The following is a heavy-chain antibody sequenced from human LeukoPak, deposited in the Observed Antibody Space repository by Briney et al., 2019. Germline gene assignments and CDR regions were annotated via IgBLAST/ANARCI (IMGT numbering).Heavy chain of an antibody. Sequence: ASVKVSCKASGYTFNSYGISWVRQAPGQGLEWMGWISAYNGNTNYVQKVQGRVTMTTNTSTSTAYMEVRSLRSEDTAVYYCARDHWQQLALAFDYWGQGALVTVSS. CDR2: ISAYNGNT. D-gene: IGHD6-13*01. CDR1: GYTFNSYG. V-gene: IGHV1-18*01. J-gene: IGHJ4*02. CDR3: ARDHWQQLALAFDY.